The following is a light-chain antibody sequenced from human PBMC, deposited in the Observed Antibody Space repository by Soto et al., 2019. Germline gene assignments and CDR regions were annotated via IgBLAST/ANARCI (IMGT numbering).Light chain of an antibody. CDR2: HTS. CDR3: QRYDNWPLT. CDR1: QSISGN. Sequence: EVVMTRSPATLCVSTGESATLSCRASQSISGNLAWYQQKPGLAPRLLIYHTSIRATGVPARFSGSGSGTEFSLTISSLQSEDFAVYYCQRYDNWPLTFGGGTKVDIK. V-gene: IGKV3-15*01. J-gene: IGKJ4*02.